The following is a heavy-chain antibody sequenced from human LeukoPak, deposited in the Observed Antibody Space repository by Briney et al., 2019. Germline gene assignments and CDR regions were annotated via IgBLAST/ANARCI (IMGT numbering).Heavy chain of an antibody. V-gene: IGHV3-53*01. Sequence: AGGSLRLSCAASGFTVSSNYMNWVRQAPGKGLECVSVIYSDSSTYYADSVKGRFTISRDNSKNTLYLQMNSLRAEDTAVYYCARELGSYYRYLDYWGQGTLVTVSS. CDR1: GFTVSSNY. CDR3: ARELGSYYRYLDY. CDR2: IYSDSST. J-gene: IGHJ4*02. D-gene: IGHD1-26*01.